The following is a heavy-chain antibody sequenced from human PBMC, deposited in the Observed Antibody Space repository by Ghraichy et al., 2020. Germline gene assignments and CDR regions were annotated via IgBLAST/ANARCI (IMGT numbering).Heavy chain of an antibody. J-gene: IGHJ6*02. CDR3: AKDVGFHYYGMDV. CDR1: GFTFSSYG. CDR2: ISYDGSNK. V-gene: IGHV3-30*18. Sequence: GGSLRLSCAASGFTFSSYGMHWVRQAPGKGLEWVAVISYDGSNKYYADSVKGRFTISRDNSKNTLYLQMNSLRAEDTAVYYCAKDVGFHYYGMDVWGQGTTVTVSS. D-gene: IGHD1-26*01.